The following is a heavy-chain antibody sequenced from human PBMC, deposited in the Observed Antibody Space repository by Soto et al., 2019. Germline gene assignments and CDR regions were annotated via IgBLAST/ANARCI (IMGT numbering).Heavy chain of an antibody. V-gene: IGHV3-30*18. Sequence: GESLRHSCAASGFTFTSHAMHWVRQTPGKGLEWVVAISYDEIDKKYASSVKCRFTVSRDNSKNTLYLQMNSLRADDTAVYYCAKVTGYCSCPSCRRDYYYYYGMDVWGQGTTVTVSS. J-gene: IGHJ6*02. D-gene: IGHD2-2*01. CDR3: AKVTGYCSCPSCRRDYYYYYGMDV. CDR1: GFTFTSHA. CDR2: ISYDEIDK.